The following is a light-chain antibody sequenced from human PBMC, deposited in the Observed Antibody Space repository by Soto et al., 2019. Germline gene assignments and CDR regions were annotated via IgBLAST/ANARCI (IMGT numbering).Light chain of an antibody. CDR2: DAS. Sequence: EFVLTQSPGTLSLSPGERATLSCRASQTVRNNYLAWYQQKPGQAPRLLIYDASSRATGIPDRFSGSGSGTDFTLTISRLEPEDFAVYHCQQYGNSPWTFGQGTKVDIK. CDR3: QQYGNSPWT. J-gene: IGKJ1*01. CDR1: QTVRNNY. V-gene: IGKV3-20*01.